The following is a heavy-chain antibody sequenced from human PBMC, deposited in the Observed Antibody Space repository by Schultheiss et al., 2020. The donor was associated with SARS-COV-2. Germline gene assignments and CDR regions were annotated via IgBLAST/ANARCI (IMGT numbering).Heavy chain of an antibody. CDR3: AKTRAILTGYYLDY. V-gene: IGHV3-23*01. D-gene: IGHD3-9*01. J-gene: IGHJ4*02. CDR2: ISGSGGST. CDR1: GFTFSSYV. Sequence: GESLKISCAASGFTFSSYVMSWVRQAPGKGLEWVSAISGSGGSTYYADSVKGRFTISRDNSKNTLYLQMNSLRAEDTAVYYCAKTRAILTGYYLDYWGQGTLVTVSS.